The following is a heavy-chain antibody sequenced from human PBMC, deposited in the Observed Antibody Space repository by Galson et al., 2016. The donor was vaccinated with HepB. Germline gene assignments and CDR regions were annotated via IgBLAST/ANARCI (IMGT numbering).Heavy chain of an antibody. Sequence: SLRLSCAASGFTFSDFAIHWVRQAPGKGLEWVAVISYDEGIQYYADSVKGRFTISRDKSKNTVYLQMNSLRPEDTAIYYCARDQMYREILTGYYFGYWGQGTLVTVSS. CDR3: ARDQMYREILTGYYFGY. V-gene: IGHV3-30-3*01. J-gene: IGHJ4*02. CDR1: GFTFSDFA. CDR2: ISYDEGIQ. D-gene: IGHD3-9*01.